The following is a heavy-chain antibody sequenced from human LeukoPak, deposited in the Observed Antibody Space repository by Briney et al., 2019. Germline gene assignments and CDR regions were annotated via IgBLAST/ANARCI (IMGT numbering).Heavy chain of an antibody. CDR3: ASRPKAEQWLGVFDY. J-gene: IGHJ4*02. D-gene: IGHD6-19*01. CDR2: IYTGGGT. CDR1: GFSNNH. Sequence: PGGSLRLSCAASGFSNNHMSWIRQAPGKGLEWVSVIYTGGGTYYADSVKGRFTLSRDNSMNTVHLQMNSLRAEDTAVYYCASRPKAEQWLGVFDYWGQGALVTVSS. V-gene: IGHV3-66*01.